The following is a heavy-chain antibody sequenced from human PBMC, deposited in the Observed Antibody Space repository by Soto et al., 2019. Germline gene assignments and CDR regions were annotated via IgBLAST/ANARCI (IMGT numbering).Heavy chain of an antibody. J-gene: IGHJ3*02. V-gene: IGHV1-69*06. CDR2: IIPIFGTA. CDR3: ARLPDYYDSSGYPGDAFDI. D-gene: IGHD3-22*01. CDR1: EGTFSSYA. Sequence: RASVEVSCKASEGTFSSYAISWVRQAPGQGLEWMGGIIPIFGTANYAQKFQGRVTITADKSTSTAYMELSSLRSEDTAVYYCARLPDYYDSSGYPGDAFDIWGQGTMVTVS.